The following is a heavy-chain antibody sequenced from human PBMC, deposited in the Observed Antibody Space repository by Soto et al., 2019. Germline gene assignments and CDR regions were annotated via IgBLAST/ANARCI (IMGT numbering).Heavy chain of an antibody. CDR1: GFTFSSYA. CDR2: ISYDGSNK. D-gene: IGHD3-9*01. V-gene: IGHV3-30-3*01. J-gene: IGHJ5*02. Sequence: QVQLVESGGGVVQPGRSLRLSCAASGFTFSSYAMHWVRQAPGKGLEWVAVISYDGSNKYYADSVKGRFTISRDNSKNTLYLQMNSLRAEDTAVYYCARGITISPLVRWFDPWGQGTLVTVSS. CDR3: ARGITISPLVRWFDP.